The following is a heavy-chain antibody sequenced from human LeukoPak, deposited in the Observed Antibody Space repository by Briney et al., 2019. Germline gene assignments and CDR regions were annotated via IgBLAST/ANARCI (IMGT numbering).Heavy chain of an antibody. V-gene: IGHV4-59*11. D-gene: IGHD3-10*01. CDR2: IYYTGGT. J-gene: IGHJ4*02. CDR3: ARSYNSGSYYPYYFDY. Sequence: PSETLSLTCTVSGGSISSHFWSCVRPPPGKELEGIGSIYYTGGTNYNPSLKSRMTISVDTSKNQFSLKLSSVTAADTAVYYCARSYNSGSYYPYYFDYWGQGTLVTVSS. CDR1: GGSISSHF.